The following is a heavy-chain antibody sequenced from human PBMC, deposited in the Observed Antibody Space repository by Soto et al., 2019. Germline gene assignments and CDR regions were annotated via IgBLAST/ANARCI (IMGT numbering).Heavy chain of an antibody. Sequence: QLQLQESGPGLVKPSETLSLTCTVSGGSISSSSYYWGWIRQPTGRGLEWIGSMYYSGSTYYNPSLKSRVTISVDTSKNQFSLKLSSVTAADTAVYYCASVVGRGVINFNNWGQGTLVTVSS. CDR1: GGSISSSSYY. CDR3: ASVVGRGVINFNN. V-gene: IGHV4-39*01. J-gene: IGHJ4*02. D-gene: IGHD3-10*01. CDR2: MYYSGST.